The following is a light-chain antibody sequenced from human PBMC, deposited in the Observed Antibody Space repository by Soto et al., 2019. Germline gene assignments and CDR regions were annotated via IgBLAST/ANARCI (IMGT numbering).Light chain of an antibody. CDR3: QQYNHWSYT. Sequence: EIVMTQSPATLSVSPGERVTLSCRASQSVSNNLAWYQQKRGPAPRLVIYGASTNATHIPARCSGSGCGTEFTLTISSMESEEFAGDFCQQYNHWSYTFGQGTKLEIK. J-gene: IGKJ2*01. CDR2: GAS. CDR1: QSVSNN. V-gene: IGKV3-15*01.